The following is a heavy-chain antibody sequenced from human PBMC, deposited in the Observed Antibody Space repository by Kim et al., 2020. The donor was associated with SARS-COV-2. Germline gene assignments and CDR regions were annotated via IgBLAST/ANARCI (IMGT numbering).Heavy chain of an antibody. Sequence: SETLSLTCTVSGGSISSYYWSWIRQPPGKGLEWIGYIYYSGSTNYNPSLKSRVTISVDTSKNQFSLKLSSVTAADTAVYYCARRSSGYSGYDYWGQGTLVTVSS. J-gene: IGHJ4*02. CDR2: IYYSGST. D-gene: IGHD5-12*01. CDR1: GGSISSYY. CDR3: ARRSSGYSGYDY. V-gene: IGHV4-59*08.